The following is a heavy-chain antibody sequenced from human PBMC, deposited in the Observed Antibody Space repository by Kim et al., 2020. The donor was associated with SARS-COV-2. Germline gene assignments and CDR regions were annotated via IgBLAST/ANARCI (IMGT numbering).Heavy chain of an antibody. V-gene: IGHV3-30-3*01. J-gene: IGHJ6*03. CDR1: GVTFSRHA. CDR2: ISYVGSHK. CDR3: ARTGTTAARRGWYYYYYNIDA. D-gene: IGHD6-6*01. Sequence: GGSLRLSCAASGVTFSRHAIHWVRQAPGKGLEWVAVISYVGSHKNYADSVKGRFTLSTDYSKNPLYLQMNRLRAEDTAVYYCARTGTTAARRGWYYYYYNIDAWGKGTPVTVSS.